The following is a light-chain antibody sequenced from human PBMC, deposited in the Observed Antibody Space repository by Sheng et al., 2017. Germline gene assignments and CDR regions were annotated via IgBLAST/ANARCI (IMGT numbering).Light chain of an antibody. V-gene: IGLV3-1*01. Sequence: SYELTQPPSVSVSPGQTASITCSGDKLGDKYTSWYQQKPGQSPILVIYQDTKRPSGIPERFSGSNSGTTATLTISGTQAMDEADYYCQAWDSSTYVFGTGTKVTVL. CDR3: QAWDSSTYV. CDR1: KLGDKY. J-gene: IGLJ1*01. CDR2: QDT.